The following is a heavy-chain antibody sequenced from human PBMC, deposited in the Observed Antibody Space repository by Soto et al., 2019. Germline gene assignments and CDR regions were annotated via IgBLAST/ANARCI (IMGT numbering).Heavy chain of an antibody. CDR1: GYSFTSYW. CDR3: ARHGDGSGTSHAFDI. V-gene: IGHV5-10-1*01. D-gene: IGHD3-10*01. J-gene: IGHJ3*02. Sequence: GESLKISCKGSGYSFTSYWISWVRQMPGKGLEWMGRIDPSDSYTNYSPSFQGHVTISADKSISTAYLQWSSLKASDTAMYHCARHGDGSGTSHAFDIWGQGTMVTVSS. CDR2: IDPSDSYT.